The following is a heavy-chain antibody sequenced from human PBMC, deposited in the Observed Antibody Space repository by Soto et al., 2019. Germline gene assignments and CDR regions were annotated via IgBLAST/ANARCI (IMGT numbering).Heavy chain of an antibody. V-gene: IGHV3-48*01. CDR3: ARDIARGDYMDV. CDR1: GFTFSSYS. CDR2: ISSSSSTI. Sequence: GGSLRLSCAASGFTFSSYSMNWVRQAPGKGLEWVSYISSSSSTIYYADSVKGRSTISRDNAKNSLYLQMNSLRAEDTAVYYCARDIARGDYMDVWGKGTTVTVSS. J-gene: IGHJ6*03. D-gene: IGHD6-13*01.